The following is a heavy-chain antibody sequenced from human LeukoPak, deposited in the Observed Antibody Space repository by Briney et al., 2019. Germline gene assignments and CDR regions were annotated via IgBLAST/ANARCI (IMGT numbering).Heavy chain of an antibody. CDR2: IYGGGST. Sequence: PGGSLRLSCAASGFTVSSNYMSWVRQAPGKGLEWVSVIYGGGSTYYADSVKGRFTISRDSSKNTLYLQMNSLRAEDTAVYYCARAEVIAIFDYWGQGTLVTVSS. J-gene: IGHJ4*02. V-gene: IGHV3-66*02. CDR3: ARAEVIAIFDY. D-gene: IGHD2-21*01. CDR1: GFTVSSNY.